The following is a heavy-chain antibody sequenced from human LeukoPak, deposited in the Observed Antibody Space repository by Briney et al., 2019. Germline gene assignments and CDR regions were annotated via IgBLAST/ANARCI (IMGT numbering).Heavy chain of an antibody. D-gene: IGHD2-15*01. Sequence: ASVKVSCKASGYTFTSYAMHWARQAPGQRLEWMGWINAGNGNTKYSQKFQGRVTITRDTSASTAYMELSSLRSEDTAVYYCARDRYCSGGSCYSSRRYGMDVWGQGTTVTVSS. CDR2: INAGNGNT. J-gene: IGHJ6*02. V-gene: IGHV1-3*01. CDR1: GYTFTSYA. CDR3: ARDRYCSGGSCYSSRRYGMDV.